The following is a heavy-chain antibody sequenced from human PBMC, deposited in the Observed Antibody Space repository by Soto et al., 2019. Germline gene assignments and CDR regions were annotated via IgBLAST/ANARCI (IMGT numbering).Heavy chain of an antibody. D-gene: IGHD3-22*01. J-gene: IGHJ4*02. Sequence: QVQLVQSGAEVKKPGASVKVSCKASGYTFTSYGISWVRQAPGQGLEWMGWISAYNGNTNYAQKLQGRVTMTTDTSTSTASMELRSLRSDDTAVYYCARDWAGGNYDSSGYLGYWGQGTLVTVSS. V-gene: IGHV1-18*01. CDR1: GYTFTSYG. CDR2: ISAYNGNT. CDR3: ARDWAGGNYDSSGYLGY.